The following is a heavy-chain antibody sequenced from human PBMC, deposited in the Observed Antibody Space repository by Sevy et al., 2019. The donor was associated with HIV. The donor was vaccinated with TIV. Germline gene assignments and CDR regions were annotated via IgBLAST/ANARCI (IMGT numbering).Heavy chain of an antibody. CDR3: ARAGPLGDLDHFDR. J-gene: IGHJ4*02. Sequence: VGSLRLSCATSEFTFSRYWMTWVRQAPGKGLEWVVYINQDGSQKSYVDSVKGRFTISRDNSKNSLFLQMNSLRAEDTAVYYCARAGPLGDLDHFDRWGQGTLVTVSS. CDR1: EFTFSRYW. CDR2: INQDGSQK. V-gene: IGHV3-7*03. D-gene: IGHD2-21*01.